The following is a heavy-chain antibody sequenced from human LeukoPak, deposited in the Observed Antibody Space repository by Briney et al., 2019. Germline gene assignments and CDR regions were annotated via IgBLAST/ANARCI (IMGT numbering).Heavy chain of an antibody. CDR2: ISSSSSYI. D-gene: IGHD2-2*01. CDR3: ARDRIVVIPTYRMDV. V-gene: IGHV3-21*01. J-gene: IGHJ6*02. CDR1: GFSFSDYG. Sequence: GGSLRLSCAASGFSFSDYGMHWVRQAPGKGLEWVSSISSSSSYIYYADSVKGRFTISRDNAKNSLYLQMNSLRAEDTAVYYCARDRIVVIPTYRMDVWGQGTTVTVSS.